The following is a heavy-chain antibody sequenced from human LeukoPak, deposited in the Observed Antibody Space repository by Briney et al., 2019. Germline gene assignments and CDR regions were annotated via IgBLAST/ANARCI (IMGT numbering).Heavy chain of an antibody. Sequence: SETLSLTCTVSGYSISSGYYWGWIRQPPGKGLEWIGSIYHSGSTYYNPSLKSRVTISVDTSKNQFSLKLSSVTAADTAVYYCARGGLYSSGWYFDNWGQGTLVTVSS. CDR2: IYHSGST. CDR1: GYSISSGYY. J-gene: IGHJ4*02. V-gene: IGHV4-38-2*02. D-gene: IGHD6-19*01. CDR3: ARGGLYSSGWYFDN.